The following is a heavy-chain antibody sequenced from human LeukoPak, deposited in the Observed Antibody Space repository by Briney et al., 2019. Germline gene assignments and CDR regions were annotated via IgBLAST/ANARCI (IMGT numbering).Heavy chain of an antibody. CDR2: ISGSGGST. J-gene: IGHJ4*02. D-gene: IGHD6-13*01. V-gene: IGHV3-23*01. CDR3: ARDRPYSTSWYSFDS. Sequence: PGGSLRLPCAASGFTFSSYAMSWVRQAPGKGLEWVSAISGSGGSTYYADSVKGRFTISRDNSKNTLYLQMNSLRAEDTAVYYCARDRPYSTSWYSFDSWGQGTLVTVSS. CDR1: GFTFSSYA.